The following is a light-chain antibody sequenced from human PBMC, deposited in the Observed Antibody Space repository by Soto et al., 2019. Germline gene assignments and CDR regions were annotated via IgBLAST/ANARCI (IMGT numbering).Light chain of an antibody. CDR1: QSISIY. J-gene: IGKJ1*01. V-gene: IGKV1-39*01. CDR2: AAS. Sequence: DIQMTQSPSSLSASVGDRVTITCRASQSISIYLNWYQQKPGKAPKLLIYAASSLQSGVPSRFSGSGSGTDFTLTISSMQPEDFANYYCQQSYSTPWTFGQGTKVDIK. CDR3: QQSYSTPWT.